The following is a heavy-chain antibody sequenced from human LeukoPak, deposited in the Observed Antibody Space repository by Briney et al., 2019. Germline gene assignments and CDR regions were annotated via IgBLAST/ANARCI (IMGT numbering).Heavy chain of an antibody. V-gene: IGHV3-7*02. CDR3: GKGGSLFHY. Sequence: GGSLRLSCAASGFIFSSYWMSWVRQAPGKGLEWVANIKQDGSEKYYVDSVKGRFTISRDNAKNSLYLQMNSLRAGDTAVYYCGKGGSLFHYWGQGTLVTVSS. CDR2: IKQDGSEK. J-gene: IGHJ4*02. CDR1: GFIFSSYW. D-gene: IGHD1-26*01.